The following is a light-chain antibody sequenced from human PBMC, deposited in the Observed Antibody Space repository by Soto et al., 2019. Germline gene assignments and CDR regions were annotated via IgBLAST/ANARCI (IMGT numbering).Light chain of an antibody. CDR3: AAWDDSLIALV. CDR2: SNS. J-gene: IGLJ3*02. V-gene: IGLV1-44*01. Sequence: QSVLTQPPSASGTPGQRVSISCSGGSSNIGSNSVNWYQQLPGTAPELLIFSNSQRPSGVPDRFSGSKSGTSASLAISGLQSEDEADYYCAAWDDSLIALVFGGGTKLTVL. CDR1: SSNIGSNS.